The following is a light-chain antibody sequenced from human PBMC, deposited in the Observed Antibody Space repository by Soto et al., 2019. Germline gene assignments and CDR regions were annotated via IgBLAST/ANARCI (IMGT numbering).Light chain of an antibody. CDR3: MQALQSAPRT. Sequence: NLITQSTISLPVTRVEPASISCRSSQSLLHSNRYYYLDWHLQTPGQSPQLLIYLGSNRASGVSDRFSGRGSSTDFTLKISRVEAEDVGVYYCMQALQSAPRTFGQGTKVDIK. J-gene: IGKJ1*01. CDR2: LGS. CDR1: QSLLHSNRYYY. V-gene: IGKV2-28*01.